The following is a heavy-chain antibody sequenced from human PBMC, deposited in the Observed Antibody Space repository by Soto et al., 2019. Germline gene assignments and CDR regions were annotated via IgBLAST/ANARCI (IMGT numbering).Heavy chain of an antibody. CDR3: SRGDSSDYSTATPADY. V-gene: IGHV5-51*01. J-gene: IGHJ4*02. D-gene: IGHD3-22*01. CDR2: IYPSDSDT. CDR1: GYNFANYW. Sequence: GESLKISCSGSGYNFANYWIGWVGQMPGKGLEWMGIIYPSDSDTRYSPSFEGQVTISADRSISTAYLQWNSLKASDTAMYFCSRGDSSDYSTATPADYWGQGTLVTVSS.